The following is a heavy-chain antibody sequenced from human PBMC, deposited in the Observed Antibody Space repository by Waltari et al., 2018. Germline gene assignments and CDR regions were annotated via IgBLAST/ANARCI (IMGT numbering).Heavy chain of an antibody. CDR2: INHSGST. CDR3: ARVRYYGSGNYYFDALDL. Sequence: QVQLQQWGAGLLRPSETLSLTCDVYSGSVSGYYWSGNRQYPGKGLEWIGEINHSGSTNYNPSLKSRVTISVATSKNQFSLRVSSVTAADSAVYYCARVRYYGSGNYYFDALDLWGQGTMVTVSS. D-gene: IGHD3-10*01. V-gene: IGHV4-34*01. J-gene: IGHJ3*01. CDR1: SGSVSGYY.